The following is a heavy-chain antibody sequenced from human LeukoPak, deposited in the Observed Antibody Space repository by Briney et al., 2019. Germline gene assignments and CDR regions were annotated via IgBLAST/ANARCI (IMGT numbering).Heavy chain of an antibody. D-gene: IGHD5-12*01. CDR1: GFTFDDYG. CDR2: INWNGGNT. CDR3: ARAYSGYENYYYYYYMDA. V-gene: IGHV3-20*04. Sequence: GGSLRLSCAASGFTFDDYGMSWVRQAPGKGLEWVSGINWNGGNTGYADSVKGRFTISRDNAKNSLYLQMNSLRAEDTALYYCARAYSGYENYYYYYYMDAWGKGTTVTVSS. J-gene: IGHJ6*03.